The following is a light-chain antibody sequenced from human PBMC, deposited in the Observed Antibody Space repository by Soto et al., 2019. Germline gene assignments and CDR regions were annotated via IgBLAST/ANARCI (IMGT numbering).Light chain of an antibody. CDR3: QQYYDTQWT. V-gene: IGKV4-1*01. CDR2: WAS. J-gene: IGKJ1*01. CDR1: QSVFYSSDNKNY. Sequence: DIVMTQSPDSLAVSLGERATINCRSSQSVFYSSDNKNYLAWYQQKPGQPPKLLFYWASAREPGVPDRFSVSGSGTHFTLTISILQAEDVAVYYCQQYYDTQWTFGQGTKVDVK.